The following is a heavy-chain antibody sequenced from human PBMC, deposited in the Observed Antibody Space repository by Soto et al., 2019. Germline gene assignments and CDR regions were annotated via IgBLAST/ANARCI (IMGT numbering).Heavy chain of an antibody. V-gene: IGHV3-48*01. CDR1: GFTFSSYS. D-gene: IGHD2-21*02. CDR2: ISSSSSTI. CDR3: ARFGDTIYDY. Sequence: GGSLRLSCAAAGFTFSSYSMNWVRQAPGKGLEWVSYISSSSSTIYYADSVKGRFTISRDNAKNSLYLQMNSLRAEDTAVYYCARFGDTIYDYWGQGTLVTVSS. J-gene: IGHJ4*02.